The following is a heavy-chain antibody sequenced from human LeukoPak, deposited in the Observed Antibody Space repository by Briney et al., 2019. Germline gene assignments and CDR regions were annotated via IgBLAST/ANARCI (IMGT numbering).Heavy chain of an antibody. Sequence: ASVKVSCKASGSTFTSYDINLVRQATGQGLEWMGWMNPNSGNTGYAQKFQGRVTITRNTSISTAYMELSILRSEDTAVYYCARATTFWSGYYNWFDPWGQGTLVTVSA. CDR3: ARATTFWSGYYNWFDP. CDR2: MNPNSGNT. V-gene: IGHV1-8*03. CDR1: GSTFTSYD. J-gene: IGHJ5*02. D-gene: IGHD3-3*01.